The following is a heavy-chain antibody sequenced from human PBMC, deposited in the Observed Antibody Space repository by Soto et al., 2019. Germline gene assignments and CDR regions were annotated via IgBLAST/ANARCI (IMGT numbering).Heavy chain of an antibody. Sequence: QVQLQESGPGLVKPSQTLSLTCTVSGGSISSGDYYWSWIRQPPGKGLEWIGYIYYSGSTYYNPSLKSRVPTSPDKXKNQFSLKLSSVTAADTAVYYCARVYVEPRNWFDPWGQGTLVTVSS. CDR1: GGSISSGDYY. CDR3: ARVYVEPRNWFDP. CDR2: IYYSGST. V-gene: IGHV4-30-4*01. J-gene: IGHJ5*02. D-gene: IGHD1-1*01.